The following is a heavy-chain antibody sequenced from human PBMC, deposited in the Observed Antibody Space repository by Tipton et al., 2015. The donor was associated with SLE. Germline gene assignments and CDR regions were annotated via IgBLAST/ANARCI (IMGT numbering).Heavy chain of an antibody. Sequence: GSLRLSCAASGFTFRAYSMNWVRQAPGKGLEWLSYINSGTTTIYYADSAKGRFTISRDNAKNLVYLQMNSLRGEDTAVYYCAREDEWACDHWGPGTLVTVSS. V-gene: IGHV3-48*01. CDR2: INSGTTTI. CDR3: AREDEWACDH. CDR1: GFTFRAYS. J-gene: IGHJ4*02. D-gene: IGHD1-26*01.